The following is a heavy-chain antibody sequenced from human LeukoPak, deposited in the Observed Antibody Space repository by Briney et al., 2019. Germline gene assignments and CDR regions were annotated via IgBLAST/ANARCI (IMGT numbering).Heavy chain of an antibody. Sequence: PGGSLRLSCAASGFTFSSYSMNWVRRAPGKGLEWVSSISSSSSYIYYADSVKGRFTISRDNSKNTLYLQMNSLRAEERAVYYCAKADGYYDVLTGDFGGQGTLVTVSS. J-gene: IGHJ4*02. CDR3: AKADGYYDVLTGDF. V-gene: IGHV3-21*04. D-gene: IGHD3-9*01. CDR1: GFTFSSYS. CDR2: ISSSSSYI.